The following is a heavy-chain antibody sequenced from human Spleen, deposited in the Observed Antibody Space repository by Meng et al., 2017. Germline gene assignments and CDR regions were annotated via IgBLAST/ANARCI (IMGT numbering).Heavy chain of an antibody. J-gene: IGHJ4*02. V-gene: IGHV1-2*06. D-gene: IGHD6-13*01. CDR1: GYTFTSYA. Sequence: ASVKVSCKASGYTFTSYAMNWLRQAPGQGLEWMGRIDPKNGDTHYAQKFQGRVTMTGDTSISTAYMDLSGLRSDDTAVYYCARDEDISAAGKLFGDYWGQGTLVTVSS. CDR2: IDPKNGDT. CDR3: ARDEDISAAGKLFGDY.